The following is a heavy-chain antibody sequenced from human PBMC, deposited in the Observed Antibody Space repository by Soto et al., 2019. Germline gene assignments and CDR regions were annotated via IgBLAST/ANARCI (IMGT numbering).Heavy chain of an antibody. J-gene: IGHJ4*02. D-gene: IGHD2-15*01. CDR1: GYSLTTYG. CDR3: ARESRYCSGGSCYFLPGIDY. V-gene: IGHV1-18*01. CDR2: ISGYNGNT. Sequence: ASVRVSCKASGYSLTTYGIAWVRLAPGQGLEWMGWISGYNGNTKYAQKFQGRVTLTTDTSTSTAYMELSSLRSEDTAVYYCARESRYCSGGSCYFLPGIDYWGQGTLVTVSS.